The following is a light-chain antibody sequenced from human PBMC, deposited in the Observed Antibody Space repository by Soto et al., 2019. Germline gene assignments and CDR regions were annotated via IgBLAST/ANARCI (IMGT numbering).Light chain of an antibody. V-gene: IGKV1-39*01. CDR2: DAS. CDR1: QSISSY. Sequence: DIPMTQSPSYLSASVGDRVTITCRASQSISSYLNWYQQKPGKAPKLLIYDASSLQSGVPSRFSGSGSGTDFTLTISSLQPEDFATYYCQQSYSTPETFGQGTKLEIK. CDR3: QQSYSTPET. J-gene: IGKJ2*01.